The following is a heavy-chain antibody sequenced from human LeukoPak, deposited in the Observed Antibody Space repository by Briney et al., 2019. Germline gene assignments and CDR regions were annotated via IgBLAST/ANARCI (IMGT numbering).Heavy chain of an antibody. Sequence: PGGSLRLSCAASGFTLSTYTMNWVRQAPGKGLEWVSSISGSSSFIYYADSLKGRFTISRDNAKNSLYLQMNSLRAEDTAVYYCARDQNYSFGLDVWGQGTTVTVSS. CDR1: GFTLSTYT. CDR2: ISGSSSFI. V-gene: IGHV3-21*01. J-gene: IGHJ6*02. CDR3: ARDQNYSFGLDV.